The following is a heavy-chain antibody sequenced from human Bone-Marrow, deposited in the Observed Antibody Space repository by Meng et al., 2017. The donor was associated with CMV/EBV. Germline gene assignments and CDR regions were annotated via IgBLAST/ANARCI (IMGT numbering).Heavy chain of an antibody. CDR1: GGTFSSYA. Sequence: SVKVSCKASGGTFSSYAFSWVRQAPGQGLEWMGGIIPIFDTANYAQKFQGRVTITTDESTNTAYMELSSLRSEDTAVYYCARSASGQQLVRGDFFDYWGQGTLVTVPS. J-gene: IGHJ4*02. CDR2: IIPIFDTA. V-gene: IGHV1-69*05. D-gene: IGHD6-13*01. CDR3: ARSASGQQLVRGDFFDY.